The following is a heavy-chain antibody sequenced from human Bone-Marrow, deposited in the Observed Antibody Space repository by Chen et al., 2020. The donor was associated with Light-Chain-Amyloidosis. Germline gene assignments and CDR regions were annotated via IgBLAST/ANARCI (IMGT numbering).Heavy chain of an antibody. Sequence: EVQLVESGGGLVQPGGSLRLSCAASGFTFSSYAMSWVRQAPGKGLEWVSGISGSGGSTCYADSVKGRFTISRDNAKNTLYLQMNSLRAEDTAVYYCAKRPPYPSFYGMDVWGQGTTVTVSS. J-gene: IGHJ6*02. CDR2: ISGSGGST. V-gene: IGHV3-23*04. D-gene: IGHD2-21*01. CDR3: AKRPPYPSFYGMDV. CDR1: GFTFSSYA.